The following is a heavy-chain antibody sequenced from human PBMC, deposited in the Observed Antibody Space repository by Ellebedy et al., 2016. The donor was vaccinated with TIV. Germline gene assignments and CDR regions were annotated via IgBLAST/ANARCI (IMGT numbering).Heavy chain of an antibody. CDR2: ISDDENNK. Sequence: GESLKISCAASGFTFSKYAMHWVRQAPGKGLEWAAVISDDENNKHYADSVKGRFTISRDNSKNTLYLQMNSLRPEDTAVYYCARDRRCTTTNCAYNWFDPWGQGTLVTVSS. D-gene: IGHD2-2*01. CDR3: ARDRRCTTTNCAYNWFDP. CDR1: GFTFSKYA. J-gene: IGHJ5*02. V-gene: IGHV3-30-3*01.